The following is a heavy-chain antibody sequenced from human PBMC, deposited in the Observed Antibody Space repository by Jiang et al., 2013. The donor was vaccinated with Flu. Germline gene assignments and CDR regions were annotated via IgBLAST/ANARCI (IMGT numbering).Heavy chain of an antibody. CDR2: IYYSGST. CDR1: GGSISSYY. CDR3: ARDPPTTAGTWVGSPTGYGMDV. D-gene: IGHD4-23*01. J-gene: IGHJ6*02. Sequence: LLKPSETLSLTCTVSGGSISSYYWSWIRQPPGKGLEWIGYIYYSGSTNYNPSLESRVTISVDTSKNQFSLKLSSVTAADTAVYYCARDPPTTAGTWVGSPTGYGMDVWGQGTTVTVSS. V-gene: IGHV4-59*01.